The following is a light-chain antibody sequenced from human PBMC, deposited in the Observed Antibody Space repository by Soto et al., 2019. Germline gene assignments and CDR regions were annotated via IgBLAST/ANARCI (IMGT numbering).Light chain of an antibody. Sequence: IQVTQSPSALAASVENRVTITCRASQTISRWLAWYQQKPGKAPELLIYDVSTLKSGVPSRFSGSGSGTDVTLLLCRLQCYDSVSYYGQPYNAVWTFAQGTRLEIK. CDR1: QTISRW. J-gene: IGKJ5*01. CDR2: DVS. V-gene: IGKV1-5*01. CDR3: QPYNAVWT.